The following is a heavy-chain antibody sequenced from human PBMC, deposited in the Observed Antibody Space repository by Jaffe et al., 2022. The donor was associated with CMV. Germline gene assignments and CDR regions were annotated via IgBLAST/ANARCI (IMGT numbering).Heavy chain of an antibody. J-gene: IGHJ4*02. Sequence: QVQLVESGGGVVQPGRSLRLSCAASGFTFSSYGMHWVRQAPGKGLEWVAVISYDGSNKYYADSVKGRFTISRDNSKNTLYLQMNSLRAEDTAVYYCAKATRGWEPTYYFDYWGQGTLVTVSS. V-gene: IGHV3-30*18. D-gene: IGHD1-26*01. CDR2: ISYDGSNK. CDR1: GFTFSSYG. CDR3: AKATRGWEPTYYFDY.